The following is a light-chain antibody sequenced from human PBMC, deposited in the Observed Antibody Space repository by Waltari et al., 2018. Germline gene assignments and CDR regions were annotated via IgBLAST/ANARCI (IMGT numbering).Light chain of an antibody. CDR3: CSYAGDNTLV. Sequence: QSALTQPASVSGSPGQAITISCTGTRRDVGNYNSVYWYQQVPGKAPKRIIYEGSKRPSGISNRFSGSKSGYTASLTVSGLQAEDEGDYYCCSYAGDNTLVFGGGTRLTVL. CDR2: EGS. J-gene: IGLJ3*02. CDR1: RRDVGNYNS. V-gene: IGLV2-23*01.